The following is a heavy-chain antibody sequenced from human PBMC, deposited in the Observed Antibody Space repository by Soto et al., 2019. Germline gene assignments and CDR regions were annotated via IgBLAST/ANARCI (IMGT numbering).Heavy chain of an antibody. CDR2: INSDGSST. D-gene: IGHD3-3*01. Sequence: PGGSLRLSCAASGFTFSSYWMHWVRQAPGKGLVWVSRINSDGSSTSYADSVKGRFTISRDNAKNTLYLQMNSLRAEDTAVYYCARDHPDYDFWSGSYIPTGMDVWGQGTTVTVSS. CDR1: GFTFSSYW. V-gene: IGHV3-74*01. CDR3: ARDHPDYDFWSGSYIPTGMDV. J-gene: IGHJ6*02.